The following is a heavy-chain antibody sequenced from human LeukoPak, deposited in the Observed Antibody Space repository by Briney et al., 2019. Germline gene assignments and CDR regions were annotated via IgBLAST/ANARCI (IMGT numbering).Heavy chain of an antibody. J-gene: IGHJ4*02. V-gene: IGHV4-59*08. CDR3: ARLDTAMAMGY. CDR2: IYYSGST. D-gene: IGHD5-18*01. Sequence: SETLSLTCTVSGGSISSYYWSWIRQPPGKGLEWIGYIYYSGSTNYNPSLKSRVTTSVDTSKNQFSLKLSSVTAADTAVYYCARLDTAMAMGYWGQGTLVTVSS. CDR1: GGSISSYY.